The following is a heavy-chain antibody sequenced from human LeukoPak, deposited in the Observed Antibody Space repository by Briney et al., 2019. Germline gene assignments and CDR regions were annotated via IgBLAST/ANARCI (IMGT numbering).Heavy chain of an antibody. CDR3: ARYGSGSYYYYYGMDV. J-gene: IGHJ6*02. D-gene: IGHD3-10*01. Sequence: PSVTVSCKPSGYTLTSYDINWVRQAAGHGIEWMGWMNPNSGNTGYAQKFQGRVSMTRNTSISTAYMGLSSLRSEDTAVYYCARYGSGSYYYYYGMDVWGQGTTVTVSS. V-gene: IGHV1-8*01. CDR2: MNPNSGNT. CDR1: GYTLTSYD.